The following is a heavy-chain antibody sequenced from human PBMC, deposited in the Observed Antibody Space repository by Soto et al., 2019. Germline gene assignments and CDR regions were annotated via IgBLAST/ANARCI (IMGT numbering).Heavy chain of an antibody. CDR1: GFTFSSYA. J-gene: IGHJ1*01. Sequence: GGSLRLSCAASGFTFSSYAMHWVRQAPGKGLEWVAVISYDGSNKYYADSVKGRFTISRDNSKNTLYLQMNSLRAEDTAVYYCARECEIVGPTRRTDWGQGTLVTGS. V-gene: IGHV3-30-3*01. D-gene: IGHD1-26*01. CDR2: ISYDGSNK. CDR3: ARECEIVGPTRRTD.